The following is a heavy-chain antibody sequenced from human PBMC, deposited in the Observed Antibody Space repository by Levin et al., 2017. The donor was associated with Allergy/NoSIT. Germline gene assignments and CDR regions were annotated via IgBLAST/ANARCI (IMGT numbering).Heavy chain of an antibody. J-gene: IGHJ5*02. D-gene: IGHD3-3*01. CDR3: ARGAPVGVAPNGFDP. CDR2: ISGSGVST. Sequence: GGSLRLSCAASRFTFSSHAMRWVRQAPGKGLEWASTISGSGVSTYYADSVKGRFTISRDNSKNTLYLQMNSLRAEDTAVYYCARGAPVGVAPNGFDPWGQGTLVTVSS. CDR1: RFTFSSHA. V-gene: IGHV3-23*01.